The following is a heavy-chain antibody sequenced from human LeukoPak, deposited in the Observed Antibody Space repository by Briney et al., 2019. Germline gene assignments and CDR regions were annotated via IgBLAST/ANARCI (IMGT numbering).Heavy chain of an antibody. CDR2: IRYDGSNK. J-gene: IGHJ4*02. D-gene: IGHD2-15*01. CDR3: AKDMVVTKYYFDY. Sequence: QPGGSLRLSCAASGFTFSSYGMHWVRQAPGKGLEWVTFIRYDGSNKYYADSVKGRFTISRDNSKTTLYLQMNSLRAEDPAVYYCAKDMVVTKYYFDYWGQGPLVTVSS. V-gene: IGHV3-30*02. CDR1: GFTFSSYG.